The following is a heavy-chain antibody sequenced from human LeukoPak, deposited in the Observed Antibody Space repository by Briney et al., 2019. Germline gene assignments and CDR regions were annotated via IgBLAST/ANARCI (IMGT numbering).Heavy chain of an antibody. Sequence: GGSLRLSCAASGFTFSSYSMNWVRQAPGKGLEWVSYISSSSSTIYYADSVKGRFTISRDNAKNSLYLQMNSLRAEDTAVYYCARGLYGDGFDYWGQGTLVTVSS. CDR2: ISSSSSTI. CDR3: ARGLYGDGFDY. V-gene: IGHV3-48*01. D-gene: IGHD4-17*01. CDR1: GFTFSSYS. J-gene: IGHJ4*02.